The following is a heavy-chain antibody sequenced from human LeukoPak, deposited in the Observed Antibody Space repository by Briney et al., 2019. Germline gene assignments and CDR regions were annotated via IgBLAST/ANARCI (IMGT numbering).Heavy chain of an antibody. CDR3: ARDRCSSSSCSNAYDI. V-gene: IGHV3-7*01. CDR2: IKQDGSEK. D-gene: IGHD2-2*01. Sequence: GGSLRLSCVVSGITFSSFWMSWVRQAPGKGLEWVANIKQDGSEKYYVDSVKGRFTISRDNAKNSVYLQMNSLRAEDTAVYYCARDRCSSSSCSNAYDIWGQGTMVTVSS. J-gene: IGHJ3*02. CDR1: GITFSSFW.